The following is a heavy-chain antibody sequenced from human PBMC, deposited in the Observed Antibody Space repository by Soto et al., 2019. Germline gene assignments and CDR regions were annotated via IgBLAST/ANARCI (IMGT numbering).Heavy chain of an antibody. V-gene: IGHV3-30-3*01. J-gene: IGHJ4*02. Sequence: QVQLVESGGGVVQPGRSLRLSCAASGFTFSYYAMHWVRQAPGKGLEWVAVISYDGSNKYYADSVKGQFTISRDNSKNTLYLQMNNLSAEDTAVYYCARAALVVTSYGLHYFDSWGQGTLVTVAS. D-gene: IGHD5-18*01. CDR3: ARAALVVTSYGLHYFDS. CDR1: GFTFSYYA. CDR2: ISYDGSNK.